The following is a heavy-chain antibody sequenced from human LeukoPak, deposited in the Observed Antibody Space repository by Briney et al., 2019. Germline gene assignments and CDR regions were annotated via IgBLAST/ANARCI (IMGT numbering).Heavy chain of an antibody. J-gene: IGHJ4*02. V-gene: IGHV4-34*01. Sequence: SETLSLTCAVYGGSFSGYYWSWIRQPPGKGLEWIGEINHSGSTNYNPSLKSRVTISVDTSKNQFSLKLSSVTAADTAVYYCARECSSGWYRSSRPKNYFDYWGQGTLVTVSS. CDR2: INHSGST. CDR3: ARECSSGWYRSSRPKNYFDY. D-gene: IGHD6-19*01. CDR1: GGSFSGYY.